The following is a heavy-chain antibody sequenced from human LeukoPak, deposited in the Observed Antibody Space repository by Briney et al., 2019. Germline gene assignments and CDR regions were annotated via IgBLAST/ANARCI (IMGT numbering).Heavy chain of an antibody. J-gene: IGHJ4*02. CDR3: AREWGNSVLPLDY. V-gene: IGHV3-74*01. D-gene: IGHD3-16*01. Sequence: GGSLRLSCAASGFTFSSYAMHWVRQGPGIGLVWVSRINGEGSIVNYADSVKGRFTISRDNAKNTLDLQMNSLRVEDTAVYFCAREWGNSVLPLDYWGQGTLVTVSP. CDR2: INGEGSIV. CDR1: GFTFSSYA.